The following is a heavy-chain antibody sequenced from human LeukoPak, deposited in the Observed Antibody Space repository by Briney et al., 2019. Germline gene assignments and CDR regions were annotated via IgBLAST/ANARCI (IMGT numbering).Heavy chain of an antibody. CDR2: IKEDGSEK. Sequence: GGSLRLSCAASGFAFSSYWMSWVRQAPGKGLEWVANIKEDGSEKNYVVSVKGRFTISRDNAKNSLFLQMNSLRAEDTAVYYCARGIRAADWGQGTLLTVSS. D-gene: IGHD6-13*01. V-gene: IGHV3-7*01. CDR1: GFAFSSYW. CDR3: ARGIRAAD. J-gene: IGHJ4*02.